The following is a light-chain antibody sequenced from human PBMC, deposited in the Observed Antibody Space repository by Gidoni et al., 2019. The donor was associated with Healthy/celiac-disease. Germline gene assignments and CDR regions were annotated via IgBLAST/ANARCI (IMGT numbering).Light chain of an antibody. Sequence: IQMTQSPSSLSASVGDRVTITCQASQDISNYLNWYQQKLGKAPKLLIYAAYNLETGVQSRFSGSGSGTDFTCTISSLQPEEIAKYYCQQYDNLPRTFGQGTKGEIK. CDR1: QDISNY. J-gene: IGKJ1*01. CDR2: AAY. CDR3: QQYDNLPRT. V-gene: IGKV1-33*01.